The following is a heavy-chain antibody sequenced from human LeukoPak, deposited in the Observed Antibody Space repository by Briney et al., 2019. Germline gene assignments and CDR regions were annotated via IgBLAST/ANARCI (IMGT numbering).Heavy chain of an antibody. Sequence: GGSLRLSCAASGFTVSSNYMSWVRQAPGKGLEWVSVIYSGGSTYYADSVKGRFTISRDNSKNTLYLQMNSLRAVDTAVYYCARESPYYYDSSGYTREDYWGQGTLVTVSS. D-gene: IGHD3-22*01. CDR3: ARESPYYYDSSGYTREDY. CDR2: IYSGGST. CDR1: GFTVSSNY. V-gene: IGHV3-66*01. J-gene: IGHJ4*02.